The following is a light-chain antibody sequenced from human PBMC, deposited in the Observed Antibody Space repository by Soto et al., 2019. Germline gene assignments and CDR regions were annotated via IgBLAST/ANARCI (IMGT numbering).Light chain of an antibody. CDR3: QQYGSSGT. J-gene: IGKJ1*01. V-gene: IGKV3-20*01. CDR1: QRVSNH. Sequence: AQAPVTLCLSPGDTTNLSCRASQRVSNHFAWYQQKPGQAPRLLIYDASNRATGIPDRFSGSGSGTDFTLTISRLEPEDLAVYYCQQYGSSGTFGQGTKVDIK. CDR2: DAS.